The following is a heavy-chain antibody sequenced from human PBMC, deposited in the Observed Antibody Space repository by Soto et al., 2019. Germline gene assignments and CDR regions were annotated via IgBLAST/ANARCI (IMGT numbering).Heavy chain of an antibody. V-gene: IGHV3-30-3*01. CDR2: ISYDGSNK. CDR1: GFTFSSYA. Sequence: QVQLVESGGGVVQPGRSLRLSCAASGFTFSSYAMHWVRQAPGKGLEWVAVISYDGSNKYYADSVKGRFTISRDNSKNTLYLQMNSLRGEDTAVYYCARGGEWELSLKPYWGQGTLVTVSS. CDR3: ARGGEWELSLKPY. J-gene: IGHJ4*02. D-gene: IGHD1-26*01.